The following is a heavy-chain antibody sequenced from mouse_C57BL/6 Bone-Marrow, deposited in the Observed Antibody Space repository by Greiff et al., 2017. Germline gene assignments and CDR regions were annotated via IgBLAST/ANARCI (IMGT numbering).Heavy chain of an antibody. Sequence: QVQLKESGAELVRPGASVKLSCKASGYTFTSYGISWVKQRTGQGLEWIGEIYPRSGNTYYNEKFKGKATLTADKSSSTAYMELRSLTSEDAAVYFCARSTVVAPDYWGQGTTLTVSS. CDR1: GYTFTSYG. CDR3: ARSTVVAPDY. D-gene: IGHD1-1*01. J-gene: IGHJ2*01. CDR2: IYPRSGNT. V-gene: IGHV1-81*01.